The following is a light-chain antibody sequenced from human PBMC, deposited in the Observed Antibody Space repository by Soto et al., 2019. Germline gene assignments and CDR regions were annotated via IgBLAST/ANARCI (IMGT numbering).Light chain of an antibody. CDR2: EVS. V-gene: IGLV2-14*01. CDR1: SIDVGGYNY. CDR3: SSYTSSSTPFV. J-gene: IGLJ1*01. Sequence: SVLTQPASVSGSPGQSITISCTGTSIDVGGYNYVSWYQQHPGKAPKLMIYEVSNRPSGVSNRFSGSKSGNTASLTISGLQAEDEADYYCSSYTSSSTPFVFGTGTKVTVL.